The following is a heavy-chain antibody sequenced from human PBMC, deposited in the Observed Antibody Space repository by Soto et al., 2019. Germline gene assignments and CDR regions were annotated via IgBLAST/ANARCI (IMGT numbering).Heavy chain of an antibody. CDR3: ARGIALMVALQGDAPDKSYFDS. CDR1: GDSITSGGYY. CDR2: IYYSGTT. D-gene: IGHD2-15*01. J-gene: IGHJ4*02. V-gene: IGHV4-31*03. Sequence: PSDTLSLTCTVSGDSITSGGYYWSWVRQHPGKGLDWIGYIYYSGTTYYNPSLKSRVTISVDTSKNQFSLKLRSVTAADTAVYYCARGIALMVALQGDAPDKSYFDSWGQGTLVTAYS.